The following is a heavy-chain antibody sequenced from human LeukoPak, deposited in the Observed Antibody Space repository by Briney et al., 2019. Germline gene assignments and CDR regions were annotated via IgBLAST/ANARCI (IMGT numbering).Heavy chain of an antibody. CDR2: INSDGITS. V-gene: IGHV3-74*01. J-gene: IGHJ4*02. CDR1: GFIFSNYW. Sequence: PGGSLRLSCAASGFIFSNYWMHWVRQAPGKGLVWVSRINSDGITSTYADSVKGRFTISRDNAKNTLYLQMNSLRAEDTAVYYCARETAVSGGVFFDYWGQGTLVTVFS. CDR3: ARETAVSGGVFFDY. D-gene: IGHD1-14*01.